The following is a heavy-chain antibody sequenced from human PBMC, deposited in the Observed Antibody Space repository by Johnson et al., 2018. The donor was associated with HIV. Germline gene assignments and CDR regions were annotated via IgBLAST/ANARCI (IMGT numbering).Heavy chain of an antibody. V-gene: IGHV3-20*04. CDR3: AREVGIQLWSSDAFDI. CDR1: GFTFDDHG. J-gene: IGHJ3*02. CDR2: INWNGGRT. Sequence: VQLVESGGGVVRPGGSLRLSCAASGFTFDDHGMSWVRQAPGKGLEWVSGINWNGGRTGYEDSVKGRFTISRDNAKNSLYLQMNSLRAEDTALYYCAREVGIQLWSSDAFDIWGQGTMVTVSS. D-gene: IGHD5-18*01.